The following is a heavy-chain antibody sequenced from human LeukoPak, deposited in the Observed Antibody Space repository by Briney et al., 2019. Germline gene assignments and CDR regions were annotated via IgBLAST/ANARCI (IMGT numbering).Heavy chain of an antibody. CDR3: AKALVGATIWDAFDI. V-gene: IGHV3-23*01. Sequence: SGGSLRLSCAASGFTFSSYAMSWVRQAPGKGLEWVLTISGSGDNTYYADSVKGRFTISRDNSKNTLYLQMNSLRAEDTAVYYCAKALVGATIWDAFDIWGQGTMVTVSS. CDR2: ISGSGDNT. CDR1: GFTFSSYA. J-gene: IGHJ3*02. D-gene: IGHD1-26*01.